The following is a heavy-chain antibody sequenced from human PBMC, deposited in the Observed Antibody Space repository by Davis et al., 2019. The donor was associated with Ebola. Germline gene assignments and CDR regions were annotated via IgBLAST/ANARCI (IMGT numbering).Heavy chain of an antibody. CDR1: GGSITSSDYY. J-gene: IGHJ6*02. V-gene: IGHV4-39*01. Sequence: MPGGSLRLSCTVSGGSITSSDYYWGWIRQSPGKGLEWIGTFYYSGTTFYNPSLKSRITVSVDPSKNQFSLKLNSATAADTAVYYCARHRHYGMDVWGQGTTVTVSS. CDR3: ARHRHYGMDV. CDR2: FYYSGTT.